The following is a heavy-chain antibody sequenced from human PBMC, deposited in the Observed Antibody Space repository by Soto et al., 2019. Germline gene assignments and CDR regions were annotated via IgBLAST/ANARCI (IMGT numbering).Heavy chain of an antibody. Sequence: GGSLRLSCAASGFTFSSYSMNWVRQAPGKGLEWVSYISRSSSNRDYADSVKGRFTISRDDAKNSLYLQMNSVRPEDTALYYCARASPRGRYFDWLIFPLGYWGQGTLVTVSS. J-gene: IGHJ4*02. CDR2: ISRSSSNR. D-gene: IGHD3-9*01. V-gene: IGHV3-48*04. CDR1: GFTFSSYS. CDR3: ARASPRGRYFDWLIFPLGY.